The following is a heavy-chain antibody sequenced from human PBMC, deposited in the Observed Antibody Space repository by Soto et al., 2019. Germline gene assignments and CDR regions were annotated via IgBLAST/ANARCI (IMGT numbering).Heavy chain of an antibody. Sequence: QVQLVESGGGVVQPGRSLRLSCAASGFMFSAYAMLWVRQAPGKGLEWGAAISYDGTNKYYADSVKGRFTISRDNSKNTLFLQMNRLRAEDTAVYYCARDPSPYTSGWYGVDFWGHGTLVTVSS. J-gene: IGHJ4*01. CDR2: ISYDGTNK. V-gene: IGHV3-30*04. CDR3: ARDPSPYTSGWYGVDF. D-gene: IGHD6-19*01. CDR1: GFMFSAYA.